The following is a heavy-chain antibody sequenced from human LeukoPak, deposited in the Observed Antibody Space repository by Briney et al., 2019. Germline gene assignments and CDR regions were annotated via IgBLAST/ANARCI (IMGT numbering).Heavy chain of an antibody. D-gene: IGHD1-26*01. Sequence: ASVKVSCKASGYTFTNNDIDWVRQATGQGLEWMGWMRPSSGNTEFAQKFQGRVTMTRDTSISTAYMELTSLTSDDTALYYCAGGRVGFDYWGQGTLVTVSS. V-gene: IGHV1-8*01. CDR1: GYTFTNND. CDR3: AGGRVGFDY. J-gene: IGHJ4*02. CDR2: MRPSSGNT.